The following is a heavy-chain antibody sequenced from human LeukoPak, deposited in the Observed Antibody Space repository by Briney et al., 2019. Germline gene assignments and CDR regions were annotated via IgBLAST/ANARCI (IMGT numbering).Heavy chain of an antibody. Sequence: PSETLSLTCAVSGGSISSGGYSWSWIRQPPGKGLEWIGYIYHSGSTHYNPSLKSRVTISVDRSKNQFSLKLSSVTAADTAVYYCARGIRGYYGSGSLDYWGQGTLVTVSS. CDR1: GGSISSGGYS. J-gene: IGHJ4*02. CDR3: ARGIRGYYGSGSLDY. CDR2: IYHSGST. D-gene: IGHD3-10*01. V-gene: IGHV4-30-2*01.